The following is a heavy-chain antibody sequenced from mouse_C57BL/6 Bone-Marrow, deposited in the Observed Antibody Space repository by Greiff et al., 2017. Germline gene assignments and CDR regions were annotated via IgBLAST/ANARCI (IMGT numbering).Heavy chain of an antibody. J-gene: IGHJ3*01. V-gene: IGHV5-6*01. CDR2: INTCDSYT. CDR1: GFTFSSYG. Sequence: EVKLVESGGELVKPGGSLKLSCAASGFTFSSYGMSWVRQTPDKRLEWVATINTCDSYTYYPHSVKGQFTISRDNANNTLYLQMSSLTSEDTAVYYCARQRLYGGFAYWGQGTLVTVSA. CDR3: ARQRLYGGFAY. D-gene: IGHD1-1*02.